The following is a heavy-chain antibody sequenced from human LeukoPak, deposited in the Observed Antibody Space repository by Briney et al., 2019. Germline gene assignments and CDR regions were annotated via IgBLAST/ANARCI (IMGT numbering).Heavy chain of an antibody. CDR1: GGSFSGYY. CDR3: ARGGYYDSSGYYPT. J-gene: IGHJ4*02. D-gene: IGHD3-22*01. V-gene: IGHV4-34*01. CDR2: INHSGST. Sequence: SETLPLTCAVYGGSFSGYYWSWIRQPPGKGLEWIGEINHSGSTNYNPSLKSRVTISVDTSKNQFSLKLSSVTAADTAVYYCARGGYYDSSGYYPTWGQGTLVTVSS.